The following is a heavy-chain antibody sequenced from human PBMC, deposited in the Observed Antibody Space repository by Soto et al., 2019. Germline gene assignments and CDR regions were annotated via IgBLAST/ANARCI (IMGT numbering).Heavy chain of an antibody. CDR3: ARDSPKKRELRYYAMDV. CDR1: GCTFSSDA. Sequence: SSVNFSVNDSGCTFSSDAISWVRQAPGQVLDCIGGIIPIFGTANYAKKFQGRVKITADESTSTSYMELSSLRYEDTAVYYCARDSPKKRELRYYAMDVWG. CDR2: IIPIFGTA. V-gene: IGHV1-69*13. D-gene: IGHD2-15*01. J-gene: IGHJ6*02.